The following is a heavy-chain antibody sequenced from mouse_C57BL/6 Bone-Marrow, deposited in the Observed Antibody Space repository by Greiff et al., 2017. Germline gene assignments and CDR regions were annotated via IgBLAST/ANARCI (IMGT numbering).Heavy chain of an antibody. Sequence: QVQLQQPGAELVRPGSSVKLSCKASGYTFTSYWMGWVKQRPGQGLEWIGNIYPSDSETHYNQKFKDKATLTVDKSSSTAYMQLSSLTSEDSAVYYCATARCFAYWGQGTTLTVSS. CDR3: ATARCFAY. V-gene: IGHV1-61*01. J-gene: IGHJ2*01. CDR1: GYTFTSYW. D-gene: IGHD1-2*01. CDR2: IYPSDSET.